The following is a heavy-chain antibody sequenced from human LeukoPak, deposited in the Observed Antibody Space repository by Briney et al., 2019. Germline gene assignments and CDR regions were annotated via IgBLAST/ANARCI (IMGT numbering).Heavy chain of an antibody. Sequence: GGSLRLSCAASGFTFSHYNMNWVRQAPGKGLEWVSSISGSTGYIYYADSAKGRFTISRDNAKNSLFLQMNSLRAEDTAVYYCAKDYCRDGNCPFPFLDSWGQGTLVTVSS. CDR2: ISGSTGYI. CDR1: GFTFSHYN. CDR3: AKDYCRDGNCPFPFLDS. V-gene: IGHV3-21*01. D-gene: IGHD2-15*01. J-gene: IGHJ4*02.